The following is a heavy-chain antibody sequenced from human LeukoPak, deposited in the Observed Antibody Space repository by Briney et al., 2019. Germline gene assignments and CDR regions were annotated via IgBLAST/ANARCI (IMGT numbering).Heavy chain of an antibody. J-gene: IGHJ3*01. CDR1: GDSVSRSTAA. V-gene: IGHV6-1*01. CDR2: TYYRSKWCS. Sequence: SQTLSLTCAISGDSVSRSTAAWNWIRQSPSRGLEWLGRTYYRSKWCSDYAVSVKSRMTISSDTSKNQISLLLKSMNPEDSAVYFCTRRLDGNGLDVWGQGTMVTVSS. CDR3: TRRLDGNGLDV. D-gene: IGHD2-8*01.